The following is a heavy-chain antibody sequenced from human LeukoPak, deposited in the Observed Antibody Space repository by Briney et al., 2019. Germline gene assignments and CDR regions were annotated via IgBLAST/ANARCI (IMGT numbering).Heavy chain of an antibody. V-gene: IGHV3-33*06. CDR3: AKDLYDSSGYYPYDAFDI. CDR1: GFTFSSYG. Sequence: PGGSLRLSXAASGFTFSSYGMHWVRQAPGKGLEWVAVIWYDGSNKYYADSVKGRFTISRDNSKNTLYLQMNSLRAEDTAVYYCAKDLYDSSGYYPYDAFDIWGQGTMVTVSS. CDR2: IWYDGSNK. J-gene: IGHJ3*02. D-gene: IGHD3-22*01.